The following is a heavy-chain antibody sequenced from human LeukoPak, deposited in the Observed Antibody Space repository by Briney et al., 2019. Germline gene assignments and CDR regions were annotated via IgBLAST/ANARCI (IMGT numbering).Heavy chain of an antibody. CDR3: ARQCIVLWELPGDY. V-gene: IGHV4-38-2*02. CDR1: GYSISSGYY. J-gene: IGHJ4*02. CDR2: FFHSGNT. Sequence: SETLSFTCTDSGYSISSGYYWGWIRQPPGKGLEWIGSFFHSGNTYYNPSLKSRVTISVDTSKNQFSLKLSSVTAADTAMYYCARQCIVLWELPGDYWGQGTLVTVSS. D-gene: IGHD1-7*01.